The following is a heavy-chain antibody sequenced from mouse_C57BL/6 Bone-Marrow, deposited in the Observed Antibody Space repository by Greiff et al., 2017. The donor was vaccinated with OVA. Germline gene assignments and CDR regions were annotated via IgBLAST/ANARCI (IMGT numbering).Heavy chain of an antibody. CDR3: AREGFDY. Sequence: VQLQQSGAQLVRPGTSVKVSCKASGYAFTNYLIEWVKQRPGQGLEWIGVINPGSGGTNYNEKFKGKATLTADKSSSTAYMQLSSLTSEDSAVYFCAREGFDYWGQGTTLTVSS. CDR2: INPGSGGT. CDR1: GYAFTNYL. V-gene: IGHV1-54*01. J-gene: IGHJ2*01.